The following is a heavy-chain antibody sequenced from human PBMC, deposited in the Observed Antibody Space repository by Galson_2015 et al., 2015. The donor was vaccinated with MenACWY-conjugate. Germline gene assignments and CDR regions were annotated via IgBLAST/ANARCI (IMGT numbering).Heavy chain of an antibody. Sequence: QSGAEVKKPGESLKISFKGSGYTFPSNWIGWVRQMPGKGLEWMGIIYPGDSDTRYTPSFQGHVTISADKSINTAYLQWGSLEASDTAMYYCARQGFGSSSLDYWGQGTLSPSLQ. CDR2: IYPGDSDT. D-gene: IGHD6-6*01. CDR3: ARQGFGSSSLDY. J-gene: IGHJ4*02. V-gene: IGHV5-51*01. CDR1: GYTFPSNW.